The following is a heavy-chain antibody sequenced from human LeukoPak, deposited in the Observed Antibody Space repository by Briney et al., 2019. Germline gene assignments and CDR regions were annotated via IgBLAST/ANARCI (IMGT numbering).Heavy chain of an antibody. V-gene: IGHV3-7*04. CDR1: GFTFSRYW. Sequence: GGSLRLSCAGSGFTFSRYWMTWVRQAPGKGLEWVANIKQDGSEKYYADSVKGRFTISRDNAKNSLYLQMNSLRAEDTAVYYCARGVAAAGYLLDYWGQGTLVTVSS. CDR3: ARGVAAAGYLLDY. D-gene: IGHD6-13*01. J-gene: IGHJ4*02. CDR2: IKQDGSEK.